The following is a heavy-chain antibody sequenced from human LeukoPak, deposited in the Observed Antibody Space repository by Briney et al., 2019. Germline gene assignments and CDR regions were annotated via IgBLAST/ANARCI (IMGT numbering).Heavy chain of an antibody. J-gene: IGHJ5*02. CDR3: AKEVKAVTNWFDP. D-gene: IGHD6-19*01. Sequence: GGSLRLSCAASGFTFSSYAMSWVRQAPGKGLEWVSAISFSGTNTYYADSVKGRFTISRDNSKNTLYLQMNSMRAEDTAVYFCAKEVKAVTNWFDPWGQGTLVTVSS. V-gene: IGHV3-23*01. CDR2: ISFSGTNT. CDR1: GFTFSSYA.